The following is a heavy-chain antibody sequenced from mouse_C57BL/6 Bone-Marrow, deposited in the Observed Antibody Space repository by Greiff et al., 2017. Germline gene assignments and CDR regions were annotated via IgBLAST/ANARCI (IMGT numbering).Heavy chain of an antibody. Sequence: EVNLVESGGGLVKPGGSLKLSCAASGFTFSDYGMHWVRQAPEKGLEWVAYISRGSSTIYYADTVKGRFTISSDNAKNTLFLQMTSLRSQDTAMYYCARDYYGSSYVGNWYFDVWGTGTTVTVSS. CDR2: ISRGSSTI. CDR3: ARDYYGSSYVGNWYFDV. CDR1: GFTFSDYG. J-gene: IGHJ1*03. V-gene: IGHV5-17*01. D-gene: IGHD1-1*01.